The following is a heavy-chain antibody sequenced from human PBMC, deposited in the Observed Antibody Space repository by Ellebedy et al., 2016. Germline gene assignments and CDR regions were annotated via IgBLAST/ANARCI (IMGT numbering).Heavy chain of an antibody. V-gene: IGHV1-46*01. CDR1: GYTFTNYC. D-gene: IGHD1-26*01. Sequence: ASMKVSCKTSGYTFTNYCMHWVRQAPGQGLEWMGIINPSGGGTTYAQKFQGRVTMTRDTSTSTVYMELSSLRSEDTAVYYCARSYSGNYWGQGTLVTVSS. J-gene: IGHJ4*02. CDR2: INPSGGGT. CDR3: ARSYSGNY.